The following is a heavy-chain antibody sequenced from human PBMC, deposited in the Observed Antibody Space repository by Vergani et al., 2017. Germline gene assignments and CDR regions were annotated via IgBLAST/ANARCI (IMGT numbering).Heavy chain of an antibody. D-gene: IGHD3-3*01. CDR3: ARGQYDFWSGYYSLGYFDY. CDR1: GDSVSSNSAA. Sequence: QVQLQQSGPGLVKPSQTLSLTCAISGDSVSSNSAAWNWIRQSPSRGLEWLGRTYYRSKWYNDYAVSVKSRITINPDTSKNQFSLQLNSVTAADTAVYYCARGQYDFWSGYYSLGYFDYWGQGTLVTVSS. J-gene: IGHJ4*02. V-gene: IGHV6-1*01. CDR2: TYYRSKWYN.